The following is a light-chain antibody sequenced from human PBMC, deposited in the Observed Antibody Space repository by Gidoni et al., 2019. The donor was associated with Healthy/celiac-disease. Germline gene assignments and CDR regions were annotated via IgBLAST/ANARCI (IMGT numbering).Light chain of an antibody. Sequence: SSELTQDPAVSVALGQTVRITCQGDSLRSYYASWYQHKPGQAPVLVIYGKNNRPSGIPDRFSGSSSGNTASLTITGAQAEDEADYYCNSRDSSGNHAVFGGGTKLTVL. CDR2: GKN. CDR3: NSRDSSGNHAV. J-gene: IGLJ2*01. CDR1: SLRSYY. V-gene: IGLV3-19*01.